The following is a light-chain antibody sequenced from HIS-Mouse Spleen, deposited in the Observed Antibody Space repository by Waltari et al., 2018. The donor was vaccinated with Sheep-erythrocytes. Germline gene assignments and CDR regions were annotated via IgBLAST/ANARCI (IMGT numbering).Light chain of an antibody. J-gene: IGLJ3*02. CDR3: SSYAGSNNWV. Sequence: QSALTQPPSASGSPGQSVTLSCTGTSSDVGGYTSVAWYQQHPGKAPKLMIYEVSKRPSGVPDRFSGSKSGNTASLTVSGLQAEDEADYYCSSYAGSNNWVFGGGTKLTVL. V-gene: IGLV2-8*01. CDR2: EVS. CDR1: SSDVGGYTS.